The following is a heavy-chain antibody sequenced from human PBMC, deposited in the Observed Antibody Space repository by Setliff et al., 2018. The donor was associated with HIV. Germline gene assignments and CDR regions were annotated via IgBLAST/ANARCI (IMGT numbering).Heavy chain of an antibody. J-gene: IGHJ4*02. D-gene: IGHD1-26*01. CDR1: GYSFSSSW. Sequence: GESLKISCKGSGYSFSSSWIGWVRLMPGKGLEWMGVIYPGDSDTRYNPSFQGQVTISADKSITTAYLQWSNLKASDTGMYYCARHAFSGSYYLDLVDYWGQGTLVTVLL. CDR3: ARHAFSGSYYLDLVDY. CDR2: IYPGDSDT. V-gene: IGHV5-51*01.